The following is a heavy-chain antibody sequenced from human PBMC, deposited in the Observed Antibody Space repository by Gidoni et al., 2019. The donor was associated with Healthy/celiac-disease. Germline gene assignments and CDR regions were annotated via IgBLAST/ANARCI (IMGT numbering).Heavy chain of an antibody. J-gene: IGHJ6*02. CDR3: ARDLYYDFWSGYPLIESYGMDV. D-gene: IGHD3-3*01. CDR1: GGSISSYY. Sequence: QVQLQESGPGLVKPSETLSLTCTVSGGSISSYYWSWIRQPAGKGLEWIGRIYTSGSTNYNPSLKSRVTMSVDTSKNQFSLKLSSVTAADTAVYYCARDLYYDFWSGYPLIESYGMDVWGQGTTVTVSS. V-gene: IGHV4-4*07. CDR2: IYTSGST.